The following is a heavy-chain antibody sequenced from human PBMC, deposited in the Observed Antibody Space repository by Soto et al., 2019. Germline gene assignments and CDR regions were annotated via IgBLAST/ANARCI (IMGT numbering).Heavy chain of an antibody. D-gene: IGHD6-6*01. CDR1: GGTFSSYA. CDR2: DIPIFGTA. CDR3: VSAARSSSSYSYGMDV. J-gene: IGHJ6*01. Sequence: QVQLVQSGAEVKKPGSSVKVSCKASGGTFSSYAISWVRQAPGQGLEWMGGDIPIFGTANYAQKFQGSVTITADESTSTAYMELSSLRSEDTAVYYCVSAARSSSSYSYGMDVWGQGTTVTVSS. V-gene: IGHV1-69*01.